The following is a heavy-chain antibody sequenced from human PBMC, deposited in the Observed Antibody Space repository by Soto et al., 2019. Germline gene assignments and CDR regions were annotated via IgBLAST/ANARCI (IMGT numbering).Heavy chain of an antibody. CDR3: ARAYRQSEYRSSWVFDS. J-gene: IGHJ4*02. Sequence: QVQLQESGPGLVNPSQTLSLICTVSGGSINSGGYYWSWLRQHPGKGLEWIGYIYYSGSTYYNPFLRSRVTISAGASENQFSLKLSSVTAADTAVYFCARAYRQSEYRSSWVFDSWGQGTLVNVSS. CDR2: IYYSGST. D-gene: IGHD6-13*01. CDR1: GGSINSGGYY. V-gene: IGHV4-31*03.